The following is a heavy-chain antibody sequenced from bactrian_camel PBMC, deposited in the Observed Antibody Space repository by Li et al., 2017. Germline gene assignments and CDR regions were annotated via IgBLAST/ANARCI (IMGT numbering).Heavy chain of an antibody. CDR3: ATSNSGLWVSGD. CDR2: DKGGGTST. Sequence: VQLVESGGDWVQPGGSLRVSCAASGFVFSTNDMSWVRQAPGKGLEWVSGDKGGGTSTYYADSVKGRFTISRDNAKNTLYLQMNSLKVEDTAVYYCATSNSGLWVSGDWGQGTQVTVS. V-gene: IGHV3S40*01. CDR1: GFVFSTND. D-gene: IGHD5*01. J-gene: IGHJ4*01.